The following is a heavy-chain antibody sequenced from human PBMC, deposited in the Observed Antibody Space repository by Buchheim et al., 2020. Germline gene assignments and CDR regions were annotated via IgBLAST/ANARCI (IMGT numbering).Heavy chain of an antibody. CDR3: AKARSGRFFDY. V-gene: IGHV3-23*01. CDR1: GFTFPSYT. J-gene: IGHJ4*02. D-gene: IGHD1-26*01. Sequence: EVQLLESGGDLVQPWGSLRLSCAASGFTFPSYTMSWVRQAPGKGLEWVSSITSGGATYYADSVRGRFTISRDNSKNTLYLQMNSLRAEDTAIYYCAKARSGRFFDYRGQG. CDR2: ITSGGAT.